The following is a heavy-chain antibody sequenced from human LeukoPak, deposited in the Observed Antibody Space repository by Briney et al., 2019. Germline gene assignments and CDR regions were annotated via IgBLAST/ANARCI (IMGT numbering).Heavy chain of an antibody. CDR1: GGSISSYY. J-gene: IGHJ4*02. CDR2: IYYSGSA. CDR3: ARVTVSNYFDY. V-gene: IGHV4-59*12. Sequence: SETLSLTCTVSGGSISSYYWSWIRQPPGKGLEWIGYIYYSGSAYYTPSLKSRLTISVDTSKNQFSLKLSSVTAADTAVYYCARVTVSNYFDYWGQGTLVTVSS.